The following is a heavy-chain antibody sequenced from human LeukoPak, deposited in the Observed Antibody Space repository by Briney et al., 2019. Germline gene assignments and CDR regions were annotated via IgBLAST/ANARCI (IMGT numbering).Heavy chain of an antibody. CDR2: ISGSGDKT. Sequence: GGSLRLSCAASGFTFSDYAMSWVRQAPGGGLEWVSAISGSGDKTFHADSVKGRFTTSRDNSKNTLSLQMSSLRVEDSAVYFCAKDTSAWWYHRAYLNVWGTGTTVTVSS. D-gene: IGHD2-15*01. CDR3: AKDTSAWWYHRAYLNV. V-gene: IGHV3-23*01. CDR1: GFTFSDYA. J-gene: IGHJ6*03.